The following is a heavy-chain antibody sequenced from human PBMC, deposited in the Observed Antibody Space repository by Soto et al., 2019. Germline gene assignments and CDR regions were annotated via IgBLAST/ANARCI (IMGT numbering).Heavy chain of an antibody. J-gene: IGHJ4*02. CDR2: ISGSGGST. CDR1: GFTFSSYA. V-gene: IGHV3-23*01. Sequence: EVQLLESGGGLVQPGGSLRLSCAASGFTFSSYAMSWVRQAPGKGLEWVSAISGSGGSTYYADSVKGRFTISRDNSKNTRYMEMNSLRAEDTAVYYCAKDQDSGWYGDFDYWGQGPLVTVSS. CDR3: AKDQDSGWYGDFDY. D-gene: IGHD6-19*01.